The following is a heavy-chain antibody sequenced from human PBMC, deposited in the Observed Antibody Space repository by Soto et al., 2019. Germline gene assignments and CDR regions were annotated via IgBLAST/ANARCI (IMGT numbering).Heavy chain of an antibody. Sequence: SETLSLTCAVSGGSISSSNWWSWVRQPPGKGLEWIGEIYHSGSTNYNPSLKSRVTISVDKSKNQFSLKLSSVTAADTAVYYCARDSSIAARLLYYYAMDVWGQGTTVTVSS. CDR1: GGSISSSNW. D-gene: IGHD6-6*01. CDR2: IYHSGST. V-gene: IGHV4-4*02. J-gene: IGHJ6*02. CDR3: ARDSSIAARLLYYYAMDV.